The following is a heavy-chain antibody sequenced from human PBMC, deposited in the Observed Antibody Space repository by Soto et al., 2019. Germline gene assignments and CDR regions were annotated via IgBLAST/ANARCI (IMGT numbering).Heavy chain of an antibody. CDR1: GYTFTSYA. CDR2: INAGNGNT. J-gene: IGHJ6*02. CDR3: ARAPPLWFGEPQANYGMDV. V-gene: IGHV1-3*01. D-gene: IGHD3-10*01. Sequence: QVQLVQSGAAVKKPGASVTVSCKASGYTFTSYAMHWVRQAPGQRLEWMGWINAGNGNTKYSQKFQGRVTITRDTAAGTAHMELSSLRTEDTAVDYCARAPPLWFGEPQANYGMDVWGQGTTVTVSS.